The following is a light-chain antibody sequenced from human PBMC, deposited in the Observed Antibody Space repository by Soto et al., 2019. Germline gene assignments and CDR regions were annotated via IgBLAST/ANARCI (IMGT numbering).Light chain of an antibody. CDR1: QSIRNW. Sequence: DIQMTQSPSTLSASVGDRVTITCRASQSIRNWLAWYQQKPGKAPRLLIYKASSLESGVPSSFSGSGSGTESTLTISSLQPDDFATYYCQQYNSYPITFGGGTTVEIK. V-gene: IGKV1-5*03. J-gene: IGKJ4*01. CDR2: KAS. CDR3: QQYNSYPIT.